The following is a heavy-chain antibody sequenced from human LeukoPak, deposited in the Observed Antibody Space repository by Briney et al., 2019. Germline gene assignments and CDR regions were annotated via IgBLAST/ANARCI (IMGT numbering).Heavy chain of an antibody. J-gene: IGHJ5*02. CDR3: ASLEGYGDYSWFDP. Sequence: GALRLSFSPPRFPFTSFEKKWVRQAPGTGLGWGSYISSSGSAIYYADSVKGRFTISRDNAKNSLYLQMNSLRAEDTAVYYCASLEGYGDYSWFDPWGQGTLVTVSS. D-gene: IGHD4-17*01. V-gene: IGHV3-48*03. CDR2: ISSSGSAI. CDR1: RFPFTSFE.